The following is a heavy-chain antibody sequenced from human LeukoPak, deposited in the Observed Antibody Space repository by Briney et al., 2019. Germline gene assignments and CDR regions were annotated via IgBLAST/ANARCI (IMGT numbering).Heavy chain of an antibody. D-gene: IGHD1-1*01. CDR1: RYTLTDYG. CDR3: ARGGYNYMDF. Sequence: AAVKVSCKASRYTLTDYGLSGVRPAPGQGLEWMGWIRVYNGDTNYAQKFQGRLTLTTDPSTSTAYMELRSLRSDDTAAYYCARGGYNYMDFWGQGTLVTISS. V-gene: IGHV1-18*01. J-gene: IGHJ4*02. CDR2: IRVYNGDT.